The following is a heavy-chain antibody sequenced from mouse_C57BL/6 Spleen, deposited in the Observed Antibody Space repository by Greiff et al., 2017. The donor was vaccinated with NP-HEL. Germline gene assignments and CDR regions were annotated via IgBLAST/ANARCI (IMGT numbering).Heavy chain of an antibody. CDR2: ISSGSSTI. D-gene: IGHD1-1*01. V-gene: IGHV5-17*01. Sequence: EVKLVESGGGLVKPGGSLKLSCAASGFTFSDYGMHWVRQAPEKGLEWVAYISSGSSTIYYADTLKGRFTISRDNAKHTLFLQMTSLRSEDTAMYYCARRPWDGSSYALDYWGQGASVTVSS. CDR3: ARRPWDGSSYALDY. J-gene: IGHJ4*01. CDR1: GFTFSDYG.